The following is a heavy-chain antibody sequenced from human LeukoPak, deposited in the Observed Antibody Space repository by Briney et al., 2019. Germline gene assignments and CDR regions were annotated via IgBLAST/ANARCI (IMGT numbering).Heavy chain of an antibody. D-gene: IGHD5-12*01. CDR2: ISASSDST. Sequence: GGSLRLSCAASGFTFSTYAMSWVRQAPGKGLDWVSGISASSDSTYYADSVKGRFTISRDNSKNTLYLQMNSLGAADTAVYYCAKDSAGYSGARGFDCWGQGTLVTVSS. V-gene: IGHV3-23*01. J-gene: IGHJ4*02. CDR3: AKDSAGYSGARGFDC. CDR1: GFTFSTYA.